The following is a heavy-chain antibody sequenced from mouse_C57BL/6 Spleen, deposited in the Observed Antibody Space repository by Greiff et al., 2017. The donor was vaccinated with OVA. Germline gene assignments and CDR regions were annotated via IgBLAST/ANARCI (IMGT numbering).Heavy chain of an antibody. CDR3: ARDRGDYDCFDY. Sequence: VQLKQSGPGLVKPSQTVFLTCTVTGISITTGNYRWSWIRQFPGNKLEWIGYIYYSGTITYNPSLTSRTTITRDTPKNQFFLEMNSLTAEDTATYYCARDRGDYDCFDYWGQGTTLTVSS. CDR1: GISITTGNYR. J-gene: IGHJ2*01. V-gene: IGHV3-5*01. D-gene: IGHD2-4*01. CDR2: IYYSGTI.